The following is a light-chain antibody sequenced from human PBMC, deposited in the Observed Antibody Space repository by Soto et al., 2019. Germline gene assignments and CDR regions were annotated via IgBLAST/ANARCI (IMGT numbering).Light chain of an antibody. CDR2: DAS. CDR3: QQYGSSSWT. V-gene: IGKV3-20*01. CDR1: QSVSSSY. Sequence: EIVLTQSPGTLSLSPGERASLSGRASQSVSSSYLAWYQQTPGQAPRLLINDASRRATGIPDRFSGSGSGTEFTLTISRLEPEDFAVYYCQQYGSSSWTFGQGTKVDIK. J-gene: IGKJ1*01.